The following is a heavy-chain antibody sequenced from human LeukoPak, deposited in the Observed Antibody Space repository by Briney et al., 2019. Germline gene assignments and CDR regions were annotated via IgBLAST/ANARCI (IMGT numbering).Heavy chain of an antibody. J-gene: IGHJ3*02. CDR1: GGSISSGGYY. CDR3: ARLNLLYAFDI. D-gene: IGHD2-15*01. Sequence: PSETLSLTCTVSGGSISSGGYYWSWIRQHPGKSLEWIGYIYYSGSTYYNPSLKSRVTISVDTSKNQFSLKLSSVTAADTAVYYCARLNLLYAFDIWGQGTMVTVSS. V-gene: IGHV4-31*03. CDR2: IYYSGST.